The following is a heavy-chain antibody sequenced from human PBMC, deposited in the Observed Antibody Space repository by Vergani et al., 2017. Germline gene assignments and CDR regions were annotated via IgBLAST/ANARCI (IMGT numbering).Heavy chain of an antibody. CDR2: IKQDGSEK. D-gene: IGHD4-17*01. J-gene: IGHJ6*02. CDR1: GFTFSSYW. CDR3: ARDLATVTTDYYDGMDV. Sequence: EVQLVESGGGLVQPGGSLRLSCAASGFTFSSYWMSWVRQAPGKGLEWVANIKQDGSEKYYVDSVKGRFTISRDNAKNSLYLQMNSLRAEDTAVYYCARDLATVTTDYYDGMDVWGQGTTVTVSS. V-gene: IGHV3-7*03.